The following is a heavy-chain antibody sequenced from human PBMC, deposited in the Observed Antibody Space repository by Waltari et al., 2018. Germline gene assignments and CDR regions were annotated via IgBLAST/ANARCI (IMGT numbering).Heavy chain of an antibody. V-gene: IGHV4-61*02. J-gene: IGHJ3*02. Sequence: QVQLQESGPGLVKPSQTLSLTCTVSGGSISSGSYYWSWIRQPAGKGLEWIGRIYTSGSTNYNPSLKSRVTISVDTSKNQFSLKLSSVTAADTAVYYCARYRTDAFDIWGQGTMVTVSS. D-gene: IGHD2-2*01. CDR1: GGSISSGSYY. CDR2: IYTSGST. CDR3: ARYRTDAFDI.